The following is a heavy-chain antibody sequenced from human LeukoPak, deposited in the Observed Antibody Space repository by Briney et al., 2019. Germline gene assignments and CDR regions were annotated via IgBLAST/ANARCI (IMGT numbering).Heavy chain of an antibody. CDR2: IKQDGSEK. CDR3: ARNVYRTFDS. D-gene: IGHD1-14*01. CDR1: GFTFSTYW. V-gene: IGHV3-7*01. J-gene: IGHJ4*02. Sequence: PGGSLRLSCAASGFTFSTYWMSWVRQAPGKGLEWVANIKQDGSEKYYVDSVKDRFTISRDNAKNSLYLQMNSLRVEETAGYYCARNVYRTFDSWDQGTLVTVSS.